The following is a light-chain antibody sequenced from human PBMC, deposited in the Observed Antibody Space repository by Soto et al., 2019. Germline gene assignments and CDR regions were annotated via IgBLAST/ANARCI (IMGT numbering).Light chain of an antibody. CDR3: HQYATLPWT. J-gene: IGKJ1*01. CDR1: QSISAGY. CDR2: RAF. Sequence: EIVLTQSPGTVSLSPGERATLSCRASQSISAGYLAWFQQKPGQAPRLLIYRAFSRATGVPDRFSASGSGADFTLTISRLETDDFAVYFCHQYATLPWTFSQGTKVEMK. V-gene: IGKV3-20*01.